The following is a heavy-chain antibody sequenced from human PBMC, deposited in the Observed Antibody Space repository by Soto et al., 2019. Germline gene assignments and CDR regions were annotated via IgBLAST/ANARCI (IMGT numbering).Heavy chain of an antibody. CDR1: GFTLRTYT. CDR2: INSDESNT. D-gene: IGHD3-16*01. V-gene: IGHV3-74*01. Sequence: GGSLRLSCAASGFTLRTYTVNWVRQPPGKGLEWVSRINSDESNTRYADSVKGRFTISRDNAKNTLYLQMNSLRAEDTAVYYCVRDRNTLGPPLGYWGQGTLVTVS. CDR3: VRDRNTLGPPLGY. J-gene: IGHJ4*02.